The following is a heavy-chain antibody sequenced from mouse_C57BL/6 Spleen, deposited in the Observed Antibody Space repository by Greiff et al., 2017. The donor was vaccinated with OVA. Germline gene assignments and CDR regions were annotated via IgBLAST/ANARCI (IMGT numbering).Heavy chain of an antibody. J-gene: IGHJ4*01. CDR3: TIYDYDPGYAMDY. CDR1: GFTFSNYW. Sequence: EVKLVESGGGLVQPGGSMKLSCVASGFTFSNYWMNWVRQSPEQGLEWVAQIRLKSDNYATNYAESVKGRFTISRADSKSSVYLQMNNLRAEDTGIYYCTIYDYDPGYAMDYWGQGTSVTVSS. V-gene: IGHV6-3*01. CDR2: IRLKSDNYAT. D-gene: IGHD2-4*01.